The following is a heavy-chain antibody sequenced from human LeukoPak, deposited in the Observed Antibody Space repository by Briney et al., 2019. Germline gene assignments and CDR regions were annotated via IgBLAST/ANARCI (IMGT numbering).Heavy chain of an antibody. CDR2: IVVGSGNT. D-gene: IGHD6-19*01. CDR1: GFTFTSSA. V-gene: IGHV1-58*01. CDR3: AASPGEVAGDFDY. Sequence: SVKVSCKASGFTFTSSAVQWVRQARGQRLEWIGWIVVGSGNTNYAQKFQERVTITRDMSTSTAYMELSSLRSEDTAVYYCAASPGEVAGDFDYWGQGTLVTVPS. J-gene: IGHJ4*02.